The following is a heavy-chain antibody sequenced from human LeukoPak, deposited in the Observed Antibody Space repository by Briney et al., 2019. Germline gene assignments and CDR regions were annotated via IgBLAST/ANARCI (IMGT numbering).Heavy chain of an antibody. J-gene: IGHJ3*02. CDR2: INPNSGGT. V-gene: IGHV1-2*02. D-gene: IGHD3-16*01. CDR1: GYTFTGYY. Sequence: GASVKVSCTASGYTFTGYYMHWVRQAPGQGLEWMGWINPNSGGTNYAQKFQGRVTMTRDTSTSTVYMELSSLRSEDTAVYYCARDYDDSAFDIWGQGTMVTVSS. CDR3: ARDYDDSAFDI.